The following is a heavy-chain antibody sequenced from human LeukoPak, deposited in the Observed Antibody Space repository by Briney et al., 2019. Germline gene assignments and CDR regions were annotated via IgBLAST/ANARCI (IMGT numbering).Heavy chain of an antibody. D-gene: IGHD3-10*01. CDR2: ISPNSGAT. J-gene: IGHJ4*02. CDR3: ARAYYIWVECFDY. V-gene: IGHV1-2*06. CDR1: GYTFTGYY. Sequence: ASVKVSCKASGYTFTGYYMHWVRQAPGQGLEWMGRISPNSGATNYAQKFQGRVTMTRDTSISTAYMELSRLKSDDTAVYYCARAYYIWVECFDYWGQGTLVTVSS.